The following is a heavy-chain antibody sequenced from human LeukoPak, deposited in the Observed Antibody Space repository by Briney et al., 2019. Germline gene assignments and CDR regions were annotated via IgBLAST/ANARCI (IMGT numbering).Heavy chain of an antibody. D-gene: IGHD5-18*01. V-gene: IGHV3-30*02. CDR2: IRYDGSNK. CDR1: GYSFTSYW. Sequence: GESLKISCKGSGYSFTSYWIGWVRQAPGKGLEWVAFIRYDGSNKYYADSVKGRFTISRDNSKNTLYLQMNSLRAEDTAVYYCAKDREHSYGYYFDYWGQGTLVTVSS. J-gene: IGHJ4*02. CDR3: AKDREHSYGYYFDY.